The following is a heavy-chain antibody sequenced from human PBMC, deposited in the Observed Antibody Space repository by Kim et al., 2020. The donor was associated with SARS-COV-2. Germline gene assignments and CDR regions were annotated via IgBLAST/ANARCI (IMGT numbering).Heavy chain of an antibody. D-gene: IGHD1-26*01. CDR2: TYYRSEWRH. CDR3: ARTTPNSRFFDF. V-gene: IGHV6-1*01. CDR1: GDSVSDNSTI. Sequence: SQTLSLTCAISGDSVSDNSTIWNWIRQSPSRGLEWLGRTYYRSEWRHDYAVSVKSRIIISPDTSKNQFSLQLNSLTPEDTAVYYCARTTPNSRFFDFWGQGTLVTVS. J-gene: IGHJ4*02.